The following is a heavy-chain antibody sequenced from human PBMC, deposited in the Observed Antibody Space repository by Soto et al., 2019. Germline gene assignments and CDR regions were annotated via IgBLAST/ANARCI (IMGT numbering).Heavy chain of an antibody. CDR3: ARDLWGYCGTDCYPLDV. J-gene: IGHJ6*02. CDR2: IYYSGST. CDR1: GGSISSYY. D-gene: IGHD2-21*02. V-gene: IGHV4-59*01. Sequence: SETLSLTCTVSGGSISSYYWSWIRHPPGKGLEWIGYIYYSGSTNYNPSLKSRVTISVDTSKNQFYLKVNSVTAADTAVYYCARDLWGYCGTDCYPLDVWGQGTTVTVSS.